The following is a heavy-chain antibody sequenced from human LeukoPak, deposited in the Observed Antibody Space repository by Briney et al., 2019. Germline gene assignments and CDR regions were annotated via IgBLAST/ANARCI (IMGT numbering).Heavy chain of an antibody. Sequence: GGSLRLSCAASGFTFSSYSMNWVRQAQGKGLEWVSYISSSSSTIYYADSVKGRFTISIDNSKNTLFLEMNSLRVEDTAVYYCAKGRGFRVWDPWDNWGQGTLITVSS. CDR3: AKGRGFRVWDPWDN. J-gene: IGHJ4*02. CDR2: ISSSSSTI. D-gene: IGHD3-16*01. CDR1: GFTFSSYS. V-gene: IGHV3-48*01.